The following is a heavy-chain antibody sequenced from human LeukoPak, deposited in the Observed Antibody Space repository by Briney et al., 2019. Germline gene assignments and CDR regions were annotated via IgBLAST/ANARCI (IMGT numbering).Heavy chain of an antibody. CDR1: GYTFTTYG. CDR2: ISAYNGNT. J-gene: IGHJ3*02. CDR3: ARDRGGSYPDAFDI. D-gene: IGHD1-26*01. Sequence: ASVKVSCKASGYTFTTYGISWVRQAPGQGLEWMGWISAYNGNTNYAQKLQGRVTMTTDTSTSTAYMELRSLRPDDTAVYYCARDRGGSYPDAFDIWGQGTMVTVSS. V-gene: IGHV1-18*01.